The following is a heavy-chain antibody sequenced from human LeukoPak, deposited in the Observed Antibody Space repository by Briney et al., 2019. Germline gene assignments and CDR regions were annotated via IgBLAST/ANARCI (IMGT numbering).Heavy chain of an antibody. Sequence: PGGSLRLSCAVSGFTFSTYAMSWVRQAPGKGLEWVSAISGSGATTFYADSVKGRFTISRDNSKNTLYLQMNSLRVEDTAVYYCAKDQGRSGWYDFFDFWGQGTLVTVSS. J-gene: IGHJ4*02. CDR3: AKDQGRSGWYDFFDF. CDR1: GFTFSTYA. V-gene: IGHV3-23*01. CDR2: ISGSGATT. D-gene: IGHD6-19*01.